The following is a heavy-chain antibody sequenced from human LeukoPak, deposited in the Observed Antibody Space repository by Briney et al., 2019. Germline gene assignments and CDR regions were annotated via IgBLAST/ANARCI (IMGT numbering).Heavy chain of an antibody. CDR1: GGSISSYY. V-gene: IGHV4-4*07. D-gene: IGHD3-10*01. Sequence: PSETLSLTCTVSGGSISSYYWSWIRQPAGKGLEWIGRIYTGGSTNYNPSLKSRVTMSVDTSKNQFSLKLSSVTAADTAVYYCASAAMVRGYYMDVWGKGTTVTISS. CDR3: ASAAMVRGYYMDV. CDR2: IYTGGST. J-gene: IGHJ6*03.